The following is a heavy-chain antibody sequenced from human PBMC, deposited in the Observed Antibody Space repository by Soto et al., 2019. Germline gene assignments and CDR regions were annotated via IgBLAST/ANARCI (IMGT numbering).Heavy chain of an antibody. CDR1: GGSISSDGHY. V-gene: IGHV4-31*03. CDR3: AKFGREAFDV. Sequence: QVQLQESGPGLVKPSQTMSLTCTVSGGSISSDGHYWNWVRQHPGKGLEWIAYISYSGSTFYNPSLKSRVTSSIDTSKNQFSLTLSSVTAADTAVYYCAKFGREAFDVWGQGTVVTVSS. CDR2: ISYSGST. J-gene: IGHJ3*01. D-gene: IGHD3-3*01.